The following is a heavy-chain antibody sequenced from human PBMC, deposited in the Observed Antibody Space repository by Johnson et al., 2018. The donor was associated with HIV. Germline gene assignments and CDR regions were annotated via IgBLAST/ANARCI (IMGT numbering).Heavy chain of an antibody. J-gene: IGHJ3*02. V-gene: IGHV3-11*01. Sequence: QVQLVESGGSLVKPGGSMRLSCAASGFTFTDYYMTWIRQAPGKGLEWVSHISTSGGGIYYADSVKGRFTISRDDSKNTAYLQMNSLKTEDTDVYYCTRQGKGDAFDIWGQGTMVTGSS. CDR1: GFTFTDYY. CDR2: ISTSGGGI. CDR3: TRQGKGDAFDI.